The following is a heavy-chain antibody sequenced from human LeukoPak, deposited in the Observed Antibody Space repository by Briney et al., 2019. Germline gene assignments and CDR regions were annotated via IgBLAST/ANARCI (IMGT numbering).Heavy chain of an antibody. CDR1: GFTFSSYS. CDR3: AREMLAAVAAQS. CDR2: ITSSSSYI. V-gene: IGHV3-21*01. D-gene: IGHD6-19*01. J-gene: IGHJ5*02. Sequence: GGTLRLSCAASGFTFSSYSMNWVRQAPGKGLEWVSSITSSSSYIYYADSVKGRFTISRDNAKNSLYLQMNSLRAEDTAVYYCAREMLAAVAAQSWGQGTLVTVSS.